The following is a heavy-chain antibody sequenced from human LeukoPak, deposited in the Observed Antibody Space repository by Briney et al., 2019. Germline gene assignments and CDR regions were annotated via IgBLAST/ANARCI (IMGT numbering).Heavy chain of an antibody. D-gene: IGHD2-8*02. CDR1: GGSISGSIYY. Sequence: PSETLSLTCTVSGGSISGSIYYWGWIRQAPGKGLEWVATINQDGSEKYYVDSVKGRFTISRDNAKNSLYLQMNSLRAGDTAVYYCARSYWASGFADIWGQGTMVTVSS. J-gene: IGHJ3*02. V-gene: IGHV3-7*01. CDR2: INQDGSEK. CDR3: ARSYWASGFADI.